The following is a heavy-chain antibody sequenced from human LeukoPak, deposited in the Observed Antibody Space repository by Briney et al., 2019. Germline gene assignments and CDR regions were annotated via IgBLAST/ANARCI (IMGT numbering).Heavy chain of an antibody. CDR3: ARARRSGQQSYYFDY. Sequence: GGSLRLSCAASGFTFRSFAMHWVRQAPGKGLEYVSALRSDGATTYYADSVKGRFIISRDNSKNTLYPQMGSLRSEDMGVYYCARARRSGQQSYYFDYWGQGTPVTVSS. CDR2: LRSDGATT. CDR1: GFTFRSFA. V-gene: IGHV3-64*02. J-gene: IGHJ4*02. D-gene: IGHD6-19*01.